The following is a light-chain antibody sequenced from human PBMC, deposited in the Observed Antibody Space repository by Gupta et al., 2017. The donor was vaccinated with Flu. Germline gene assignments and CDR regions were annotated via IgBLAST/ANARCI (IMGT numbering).Light chain of an antibody. Sequence: QSVLRQPPSASGSPGQRVSLPCSGSDSNIGGNSVNWSQQLPGTAPKLLIYGNDQRRSGVPDRFSGSKSGTSATLAISGLQSEDEADYYCATWDDNMNVVVFGGGTKLTVL. CDR3: ATWDDNMNVVV. CDR2: GND. CDR1: DSNIGGNS. J-gene: IGLJ2*01. V-gene: IGLV1-44*01.